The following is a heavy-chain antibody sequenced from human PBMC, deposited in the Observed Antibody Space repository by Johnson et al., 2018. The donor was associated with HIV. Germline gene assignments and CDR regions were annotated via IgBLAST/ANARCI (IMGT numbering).Heavy chain of an antibody. CDR3: ARRRLGNPVDDAFDI. V-gene: IGHV3-53*01. CDR2: IYSGGST. Sequence: VQLVESGGGLIQPGGSLRLSCAVSGFTVSTKYMTWVRQAPGKGLEWVSVIYSGGSTYYADSVKGRFTISRDNAKSILSLQMNSLRAEDTAVYYCARRRLGNPVDDAFDIWGQGTMVTVSS. J-gene: IGHJ3*02. D-gene: IGHD3-16*01. CDR1: GFTVSTKY.